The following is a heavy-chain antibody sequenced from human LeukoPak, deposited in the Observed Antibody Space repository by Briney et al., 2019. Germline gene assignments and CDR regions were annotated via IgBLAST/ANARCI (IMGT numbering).Heavy chain of an antibody. Sequence: GGSLRLSCVASGFTFSSYAMSWVRQAPGKGLEWVSAISGSGGSTYYADSVKGRFTISRDNAKNSLYLQMNSLRAEDTAVYFCATESGTYSGTCFDYWGQGTLVTVSS. D-gene: IGHD1-26*01. J-gene: IGHJ4*02. CDR2: ISGSGGST. CDR3: ATESGTYSGTCFDY. CDR1: GFTFSSYA. V-gene: IGHV3-23*01.